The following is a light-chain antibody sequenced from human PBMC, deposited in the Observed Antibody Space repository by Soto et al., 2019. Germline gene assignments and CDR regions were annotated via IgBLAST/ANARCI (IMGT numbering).Light chain of an antibody. CDR3: QQYSYFPYT. Sequence: DIPMTQSPSTLSGSVGDRVTITCRASQSVSSWLAWYQQKPGKAPKLLIYEASNLETGVPSRFSGSGSGTDFTLTISSLQPDDFATYYCQQYSYFPYTFGQGTKLEI. CDR1: QSVSSW. V-gene: IGKV1-5*03. J-gene: IGKJ2*01. CDR2: EAS.